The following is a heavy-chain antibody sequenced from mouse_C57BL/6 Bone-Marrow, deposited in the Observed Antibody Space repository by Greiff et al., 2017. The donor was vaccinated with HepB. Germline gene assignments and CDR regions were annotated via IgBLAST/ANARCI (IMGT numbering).Heavy chain of an antibody. CDR1: GFVFIDYS. V-gene: IGHV7-4*01. J-gene: IGHJ3*01. CDR3: VKAVSSGSSYTWFAY. D-gene: IGHD1-1*01. Sequence: EVKLMESGGGLVQPGSSLRLSCAASGFVFIDYSMSWVRQLPGKAPEWLALIRNKVNGYTTDYSASVKGRFTIYRDNSQNILYLQMNTLRAEDSATYYCVKAVSSGSSYTWFAYWGQGTLVTVSA. CDR2: IRNKVNGYTT.